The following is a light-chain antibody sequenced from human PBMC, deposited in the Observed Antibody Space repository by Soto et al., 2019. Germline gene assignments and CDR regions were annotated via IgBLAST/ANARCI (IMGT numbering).Light chain of an antibody. CDR1: QSVLYSSNNKNY. V-gene: IGKV4-1*01. J-gene: IGKJ1*01. CDR2: WAA. Sequence: DIVMTQSPDSLAVSLGERATINCKSSQSVLYSSNNKNYLAWYQQKPGQPTKLLIYWAATRESGVPDRFSGSGSGTEFTLTISSLQAEDVAVYYCNQYDSVPWTFGQGTKVEIK. CDR3: NQYDSVPWT.